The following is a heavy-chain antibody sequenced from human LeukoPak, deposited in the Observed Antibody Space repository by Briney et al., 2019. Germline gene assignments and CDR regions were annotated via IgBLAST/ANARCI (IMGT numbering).Heavy chain of an antibody. CDR2: IYYSGST. CDR3: ARHGSGYDLFFDY. V-gene: IGHV4-59*08. CDR1: GGSISNYY. J-gene: IGHJ4*02. D-gene: IGHD5-12*01. Sequence: PSETLSLTCTVSGGSISNYYWSWIRQPPGKGLEWIGYIYYSGSTKYNPSLKSRVTISVDTSKNQFSLKVRSVTAADTAVYFCARHGSGYDLFFDYWGQGTLVTVSS.